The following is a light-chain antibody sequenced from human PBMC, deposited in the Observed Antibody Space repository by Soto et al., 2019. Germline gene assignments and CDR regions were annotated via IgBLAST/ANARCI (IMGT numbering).Light chain of an antibody. CDR2: KVS. CDR1: QYIDTW. Sequence: DIQMTQSPSTLSASVGDRVTITCRASQYIDTWLAWYQQKPGKAPKVLISKVSNLESVVPSRFSGSGYGTEFSLTISSLQPDDFATYYCQQYKSSWTFGQGTKVDIK. V-gene: IGKV1-5*03. CDR3: QQYKSSWT. J-gene: IGKJ1*01.